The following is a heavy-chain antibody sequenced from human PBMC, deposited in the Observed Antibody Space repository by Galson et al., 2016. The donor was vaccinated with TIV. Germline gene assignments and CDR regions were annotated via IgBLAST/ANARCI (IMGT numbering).Heavy chain of an antibody. Sequence: SLRLSCAASGFTFSTYTINWVRQAPGKGLEWVSSISTSSLHKYYADSVKGRFTISRDNTKHSLYLQMNSLRAEDTAVYFCARGAYDSSGYGGWFDPWGRGTLVIVSS. D-gene: IGHD3-22*01. J-gene: IGHJ5*02. CDR3: ARGAYDSSGYGGWFDP. CDR1: GFTFSTYT. CDR2: ISTSSLHK. V-gene: IGHV3-21*01.